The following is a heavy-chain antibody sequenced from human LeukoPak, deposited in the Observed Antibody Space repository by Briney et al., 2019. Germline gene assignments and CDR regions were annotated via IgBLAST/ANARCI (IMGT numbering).Heavy chain of an antibody. CDR1: GGSISSYY. CDR3: ANRGYSYGYKPPID. CDR2: IYTSGST. V-gene: IGHV4-4*07. Sequence: SETLSLTCTVSGGSISSYYWSWIRQPAGKGLEWIGRIYTSGSTNYNPSLKSRVTIPVDTSKNQFSLKLSSVTAADTAVYYCANRGYSYGYKPPIDWGQGTLVTVSS. D-gene: IGHD5-18*01. J-gene: IGHJ4*02.